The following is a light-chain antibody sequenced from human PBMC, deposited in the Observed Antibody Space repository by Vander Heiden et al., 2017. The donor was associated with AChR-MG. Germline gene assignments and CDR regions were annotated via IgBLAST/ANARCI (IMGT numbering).Light chain of an antibody. V-gene: IGLV2-14*01. J-gene: IGLJ2*01. CDR3: ISYTGYSTGV. Sequence: QSALTQPASVSGSPGQSLTISCTGTSSDACGYKFVSWYQHHPREASKLMIYDVSNRPSGVSNRFSGSKSGNTASLTISGLQAEDEADYYCISYTGYSTGVFGGGTKLTVL. CDR2: DVS. CDR1: SSDACGYKF.